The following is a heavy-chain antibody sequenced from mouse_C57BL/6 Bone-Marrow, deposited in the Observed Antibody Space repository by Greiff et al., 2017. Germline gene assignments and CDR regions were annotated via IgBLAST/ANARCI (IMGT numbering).Heavy chain of an antibody. J-gene: IGHJ2*01. CDR3: TRNGLYYFDY. CDR1: GFTFSDAW. D-gene: IGHD2-2*01. V-gene: IGHV6-6*01. Sequence: EVMLVESGGGLVQPGGSMKLSCAASGFTFSDAWMDWVRQSPEKGLEWVAEIRNKANNHATYYAESVKGRFTISRDDSKSSVYLQMNSLRAEDTGIYYCTRNGLYYFDYWGQGTTLTVSS. CDR2: IRNKANNHAT.